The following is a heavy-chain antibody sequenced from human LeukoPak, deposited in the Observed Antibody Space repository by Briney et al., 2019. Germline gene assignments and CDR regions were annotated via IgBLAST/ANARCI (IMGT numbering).Heavy chain of an antibody. CDR2: ISGSGGST. CDR1: GFTFSSYG. J-gene: IGHJ5*02. V-gene: IGHV3-23*01. Sequence: GGTLRLSCAASGFTFSSYGMSWVRQAPGKGLEWVSAISGSGGSTYYADSVKGRFTISRDNSKNTLYLQMNSLRAEDTAVYYCASAAGKIGGWFNPWGQGTLVTVSS. CDR3: ASAAGKIGGWFNP. D-gene: IGHD6-13*01.